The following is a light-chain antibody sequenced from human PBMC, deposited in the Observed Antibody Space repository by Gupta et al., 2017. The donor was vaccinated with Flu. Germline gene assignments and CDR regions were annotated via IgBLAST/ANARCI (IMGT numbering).Light chain of an antibody. CDR2: AAS. CDR1: QGISSF. J-gene: IGKJ3*01. CDR3: QQLNSYPFT. Sequence: DIHLTPSPSFLSASVGDRVTITCRASQGISSFLAWYQQKPGKAPRLLIYAASTLQSGVPSRFSGSGSGTEFTLTISSLQPEDFATYYCQQLNSYPFTLGPGTKVDI. V-gene: IGKV1-9*01.